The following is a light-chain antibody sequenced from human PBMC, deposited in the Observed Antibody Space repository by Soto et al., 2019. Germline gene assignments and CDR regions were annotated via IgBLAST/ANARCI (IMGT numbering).Light chain of an antibody. V-gene: IGKV1D-12*01. J-gene: IGKJ2*01. CDR1: QDIDRW. CDR3: LQSDTFPYT. CDR2: TAS. Sequence: DIQMTQSPSSVSASVGDRVIISCRASQDIDRWLAWFQHKPGKAPKLLISTASSLQSGVPSRFSGSGSGTDFTLTIAGLQFEDFATYYCLQSDTFPYTFGLGTKLEIK.